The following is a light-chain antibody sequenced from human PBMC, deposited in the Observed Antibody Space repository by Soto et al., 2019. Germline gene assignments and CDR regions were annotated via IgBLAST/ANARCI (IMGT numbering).Light chain of an antibody. CDR3: SSYAGSNNFVV. J-gene: IGLJ3*02. V-gene: IGLV2-8*01. Sequence: QSVLTQPPSASGSPGQSVTISCTGTSSDVGAFNYVSWYQHHPGKAPKLIISEVTKRPSGVPDRFSGSKSGNTASLTVSGLQPEDEADYYCSSYAGSNNFVVFGGGTQLTVL. CDR1: SSDVGAFNY. CDR2: EVT.